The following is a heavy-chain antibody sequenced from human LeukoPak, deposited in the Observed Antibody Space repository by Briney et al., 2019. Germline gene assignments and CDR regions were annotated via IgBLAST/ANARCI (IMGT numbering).Heavy chain of an antibody. CDR2: IYYSGST. D-gene: IGHD3-10*01. Sequence: SETLSLTCTVSGGSISSYYWSWIRQPPGKGLEWIGYIYYSGSTNYNPSLKSRVTISVDTSKNQFSLKLSSVTAADTAVYYCARREYYYGLGSYSYYFDYWGQGTLVTVSS. CDR3: ARREYYYGLGSYSYYFDY. V-gene: IGHV4-59*08. J-gene: IGHJ4*02. CDR1: GGSISSYY.